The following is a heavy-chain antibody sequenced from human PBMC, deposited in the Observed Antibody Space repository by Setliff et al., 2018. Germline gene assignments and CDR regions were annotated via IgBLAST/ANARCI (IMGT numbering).Heavy chain of an antibody. J-gene: IGHJ4*02. Sequence: KLSETLSLTCAVYGGSFSGYYWSWIRQPPGKRLEWIGEIIHSGSINYNPSLKSRLTISRDTSKNQVSLKLNSVTATDTAVYYCARDLGHGGDSDYWGQGILVTVSS. CDR1: GGSFSGYY. CDR3: ARDLGHGGDSDY. V-gene: IGHV4-34*12. D-gene: IGHD2-21*02. CDR2: IIHSGSI.